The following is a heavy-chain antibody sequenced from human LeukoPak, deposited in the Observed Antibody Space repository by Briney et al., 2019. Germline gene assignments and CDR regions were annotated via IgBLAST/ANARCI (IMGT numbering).Heavy chain of an antibody. CDR2: IKEDESEK. CDR3: ARVRVITPTYGMDV. J-gene: IGHJ6*02. Sequence: PGGSLRLSCAASGFTFSSYWMSWVRQAPGKGLEWVANIKEDESEKYYRDSEKGRFTISRDNAKNSLYLQMNSLRAEDTAVYYCARVRVITPTYGMDVWGQGTTVTVSS. V-gene: IGHV3-7*01. CDR1: GFTFSSYW. D-gene: IGHD4-23*01.